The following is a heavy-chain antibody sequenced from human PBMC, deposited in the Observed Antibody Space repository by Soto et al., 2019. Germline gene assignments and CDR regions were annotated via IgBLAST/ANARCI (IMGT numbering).Heavy chain of an antibody. CDR2: IYPGDPNT. CDR3: ARHGPRVAAAPFNWFDP. D-gene: IGHD2-15*01. Sequence: HGESLKISCKGSGYSFTSYWIGWVRQIPWKGLEWMGIIYPGDPNTRYSPSFQGQVTISADKSISTAYLQWSRLKASDTAMYYCARHGPRVAAAPFNWFDPWGQGTLVTVSS. CDR1: GYSFTSYW. J-gene: IGHJ5*02. V-gene: IGHV5-51*01.